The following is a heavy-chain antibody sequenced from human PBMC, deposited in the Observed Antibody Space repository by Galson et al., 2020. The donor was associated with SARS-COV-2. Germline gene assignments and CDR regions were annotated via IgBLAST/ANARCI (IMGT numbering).Heavy chain of an antibody. CDR3: ARAMFYYDSGSYSDYFDY. J-gene: IGHJ4*02. V-gene: IGHV4-31*03. Sequence: ASETLSLTCSVSGASIRSGGNYWSWVRQYPGKGLEWIGYIYHSGDTYYNPSLSSRVTLSLDTSNNQFSLQLSSVTVADTAIYYCARAMFYYDSGSYSDYFDYWGQGSLVTVSS. CDR2: IYHSGDT. D-gene: IGHD3-10*01. CDR1: GASIRSGGNY.